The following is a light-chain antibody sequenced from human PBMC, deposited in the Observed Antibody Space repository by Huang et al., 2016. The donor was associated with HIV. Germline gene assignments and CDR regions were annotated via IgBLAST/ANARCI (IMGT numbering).Light chain of an antibody. J-gene: IGKJ3*01. Sequence: DTQMTQSPSSLSASVGDRVTITCQASQDISNSLNWYQQRPGKAPQLLIFDASNLITGVSSRFSGSGSGTHFTFTISGLQPEDFATYYCQQYDNLQFTFGPGTKVDV. CDR1: QDISNS. CDR2: DAS. CDR3: QQYDNLQFT. V-gene: IGKV1-33*01.